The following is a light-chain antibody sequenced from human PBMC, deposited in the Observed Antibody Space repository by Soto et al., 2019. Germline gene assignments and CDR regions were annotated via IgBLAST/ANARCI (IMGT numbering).Light chain of an antibody. CDR2: EVS. J-gene: IGLJ1*01. CDR3: SSYAGSNINYV. V-gene: IGLV2-8*01. CDR1: SSDVGGYNY. Sequence: QSVLTQPPSASGSPGQSVTISCTGTSSDVGGYNYVSWYKQHPGKAPKLMIYEVSKRPSGVPDRFSGSKSGNTASLTVSGLQAEDEADYYCSSYAGSNINYVFGTGTKVTVL.